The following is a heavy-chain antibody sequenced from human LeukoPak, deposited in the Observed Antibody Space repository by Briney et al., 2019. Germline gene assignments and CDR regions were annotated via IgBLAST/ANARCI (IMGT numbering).Heavy chain of an antibody. V-gene: IGHV4-34*01. CDR3: ARGRVKVVAAGRYLDY. D-gene: IGHD2-15*01. Sequence: SETLSLTCTVSGGSIGSNYWSWIRQPPGKGLEWIGEINHSGSTNYNPSLKSRVTISVDTSKNQFSLKLSSVTAADTAVYYCARGRVKVVAAGRYLDYWGQGTLVTVSS. J-gene: IGHJ4*02. CDR1: GGSIGSNY. CDR2: INHSGST.